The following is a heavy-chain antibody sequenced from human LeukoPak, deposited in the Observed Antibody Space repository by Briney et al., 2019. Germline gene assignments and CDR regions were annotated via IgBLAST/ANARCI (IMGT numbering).Heavy chain of an antibody. CDR1: GFTFSNFG. D-gene: IGHD6-19*01. J-gene: IGHJ5*02. V-gene: IGHV3-73*01. CDR3: TTRLGFSAWPFDP. Sequence: GGSLRLSCAASGFTFSNFGMHWVRQDSGKGLEWVGRIRSKGNNYATTYAASVQGRFTISRDDSKNTAYLQMNSLKTEDTAVYYCTTRLGFSAWPFDPWGQGTLVTVSS. CDR2: IRSKGNNYAT.